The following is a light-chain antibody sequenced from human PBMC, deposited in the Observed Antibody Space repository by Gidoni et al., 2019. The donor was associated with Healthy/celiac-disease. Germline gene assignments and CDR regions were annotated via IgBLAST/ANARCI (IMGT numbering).Light chain of an antibody. J-gene: IGKJ2*01. V-gene: IGKV1-8*01. CDR2: AAS. CDR1: QVISSY. CDR3: QQYYSDPLA. Sequence: AIRMTQSPSSFSASTGDRVTITCRASQVISSYLAWYQQKPGKAPKLLIYAASTLQSGVPSRFSGSGSGTDFTLTISCLQSEDFATYYCQQYYSDPLAFGQGTKLEIK.